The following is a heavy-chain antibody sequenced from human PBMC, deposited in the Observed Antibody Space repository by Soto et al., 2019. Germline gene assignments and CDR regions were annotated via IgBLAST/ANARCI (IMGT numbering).Heavy chain of an antibody. V-gene: IGHV4-31*03. D-gene: IGHD5-12*01. Sequence: QVQLQESGPGLVKPSQTLSLTCTISGGSISSGGYYWSWIRQHPGKGLEWIGYIYYSGSTYYNPSLNSRVTISVDTSKNQFSLKLRSVTAADTAVYYCARQRDGYNYRYFDYWGQGTLVTVSS. CDR1: GGSISSGGYY. J-gene: IGHJ4*02. CDR3: ARQRDGYNYRYFDY. CDR2: IYYSGST.